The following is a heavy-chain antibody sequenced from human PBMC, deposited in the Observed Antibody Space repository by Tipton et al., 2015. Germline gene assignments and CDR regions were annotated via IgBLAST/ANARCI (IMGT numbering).Heavy chain of an antibody. D-gene: IGHD3-22*01. CDR2: IYYTGNT. V-gene: IGHV4-61*01. J-gene: IGHJ4*02. CDR3: ARFDSYYYDSNDY. CDR1: GASISSHNYY. Sequence: TLSLTCTVSGASISSHNYYWNWIRQHPGKGLEWIGYIYYTGNTNYNPSLKSRLTMSLDRSKNQFSLRLSSVTAADTAVYYCARFDSYYYDSNDYWGQGTLVTVSS.